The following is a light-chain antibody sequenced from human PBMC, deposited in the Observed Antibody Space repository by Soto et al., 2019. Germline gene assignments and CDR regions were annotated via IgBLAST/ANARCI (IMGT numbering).Light chain of an antibody. CDR1: SSDVGGYNY. CDR2: DVS. Sequence: QSALTQPASVSRSPGQSITISCTGTSSDVGGYNYVSWYQQHPGKAPKLMIYDVSNRRSGVSNRFSGSKSGNTASLTISGLQAEDEAHYYCSSYTSSSTPPGVFGGGTKLTVL. V-gene: IGLV2-14*01. CDR3: SSYTSSSTPPGV. J-gene: IGLJ2*01.